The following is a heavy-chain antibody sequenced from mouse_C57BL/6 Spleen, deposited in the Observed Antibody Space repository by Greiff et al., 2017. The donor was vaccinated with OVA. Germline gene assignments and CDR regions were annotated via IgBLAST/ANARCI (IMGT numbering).Heavy chain of an antibody. D-gene: IGHD3-2*02. Sequence: VKLVESGAELARPGASVKLSCKASGYTFTSYGISWVKQRTGQGLEWIGEIYPRSGNTSYNEKFKGKATLTADKSSSTAFMELRSMTSEGAAVYFCARSEATQAWFAYWGKGTLVTVSA. V-gene: IGHV1-81*01. CDR1: GYTFTSYG. J-gene: IGHJ3*01. CDR2: IYPRSGNT. CDR3: ARSEATQAWFAY.